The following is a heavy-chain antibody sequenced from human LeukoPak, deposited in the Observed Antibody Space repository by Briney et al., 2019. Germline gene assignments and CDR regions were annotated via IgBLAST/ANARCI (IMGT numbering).Heavy chain of an antibody. V-gene: IGHV3-30*02. D-gene: IGHD3-3*01. CDR2: IRYDGSNK. CDR3: AKDYPSYDFWSGYYDREDYYYMDV. Sequence: GGSLRLSCAASGFTFSSYWMHWVRQAPGKGLEWVAFIRYDGSNKYYADSVKGRFTISRDNSKNTLYLQMNSLRAEDTAVYYCAKDYPSYDFWSGYYDREDYYYMDVWGKGTTVTVSS. CDR1: GFTFSSYW. J-gene: IGHJ6*03.